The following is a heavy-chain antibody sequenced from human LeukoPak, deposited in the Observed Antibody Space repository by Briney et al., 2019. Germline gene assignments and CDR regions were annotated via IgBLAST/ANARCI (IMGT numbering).Heavy chain of an antibody. Sequence: SETLSLTCTVSGGSINNYYWSWIRQPPGKGLEWIGYIYYSGSSNYNPSLKSRVTISVDTSKNQFSLKLSSVTAADTAVYYCARDREYWYFDLWGRGTLVTVSS. J-gene: IGHJ2*01. D-gene: IGHD3-10*01. V-gene: IGHV4-59*01. CDR1: GGSINNYY. CDR3: ARDREYWYFDL. CDR2: IYYSGSS.